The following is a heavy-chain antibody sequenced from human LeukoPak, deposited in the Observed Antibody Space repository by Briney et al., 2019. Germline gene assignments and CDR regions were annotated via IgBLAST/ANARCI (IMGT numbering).Heavy chain of an antibody. J-gene: IGHJ5*02. Sequence: GGSLRLSCSASGFTFSTSAMHWVRQAPGKGLEYVSSINSNGGSTYYADSVKGRFTISRDNSKNTMYLQMSSLRAEDTAVYYCVTAYCSGGSCRNWFDPWGQGTLVTVSS. CDR3: VTAYCSGGSCRNWFDP. V-gene: IGHV3-64D*06. D-gene: IGHD2-15*01. CDR2: INSNGGST. CDR1: GFTFSTSA.